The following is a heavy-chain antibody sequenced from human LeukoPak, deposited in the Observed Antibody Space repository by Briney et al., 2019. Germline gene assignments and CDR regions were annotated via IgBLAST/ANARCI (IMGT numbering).Heavy chain of an antibody. CDR1: GYTFTRYQ. J-gene: IGHJ4*02. D-gene: IGHD3-3*01. Sequence: ASVKVSCKASGYTFTRYQIHWVRQAPGQGPEWMGIIYPSGGSTNYAQKFQGRVTMTRDMSTSTVYMELSSLRAEDTAVYYCAKDGRITIFGVVQYYFDYWGQGTLVTVSS. CDR3: AKDGRITIFGVVQYYFDY. V-gene: IGHV1-46*01. CDR2: IYPSGGST.